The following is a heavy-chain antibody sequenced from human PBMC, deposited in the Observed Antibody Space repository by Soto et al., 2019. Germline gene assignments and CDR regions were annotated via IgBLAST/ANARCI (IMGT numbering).Heavy chain of an antibody. Sequence: GGSLRLSCAASGFTFSSYAMHWVRQAPGKGLEWVAVISYDGSSKYYADSVKGRFTISRDNSKNTLYLQMNSLRAEDTAVYYCARGHERIVVAPSPIDYWGQGTLVTVSS. J-gene: IGHJ4*02. CDR2: ISYDGSSK. D-gene: IGHD3-22*01. V-gene: IGHV3-30-3*01. CDR1: GFTFSSYA. CDR3: ARGHERIVVAPSPIDY.